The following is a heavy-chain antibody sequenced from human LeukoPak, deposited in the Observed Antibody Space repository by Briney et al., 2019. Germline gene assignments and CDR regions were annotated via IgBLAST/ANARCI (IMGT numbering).Heavy chain of an antibody. CDR3: ARDQSSWFDP. V-gene: IGHV4-39*07. CDR1: GGSISSSSDY. J-gene: IGHJ5*02. Sequence: PSETLSLTCTVSGGSISSSSDYWGWIRQAPGKGLEWIGSIYQRATVHYNPSLKSRVTISLDTSKNQFSLNLRSMKASDTAVYYCARDQSSWFDPWGQGTLVTVSS. CDR2: IYQRATV. D-gene: IGHD1-26*01.